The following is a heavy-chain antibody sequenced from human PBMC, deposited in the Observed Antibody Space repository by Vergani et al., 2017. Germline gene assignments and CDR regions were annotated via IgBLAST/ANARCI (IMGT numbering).Heavy chain of an antibody. CDR2: IYYSGST. D-gene: IGHD4-17*01. Sequence: QVQLQESGPGLVKPSETLSLTCTVSGGSISSYYWSWIRQHPGKGLEWIGYIYYSGSTNYNPSLKSRVTISVDTSKNQFSLKLSSVTAADTAVYYCARVGDDDGVVGDDHYFDYWGQGTLVTVSS. CDR1: GGSISSYY. J-gene: IGHJ4*02. V-gene: IGHV4-59*01. CDR3: ARVGDDDGVVGDDHYFDY.